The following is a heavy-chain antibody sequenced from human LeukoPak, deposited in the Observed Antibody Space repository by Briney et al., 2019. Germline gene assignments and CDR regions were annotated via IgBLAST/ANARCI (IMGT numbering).Heavy chain of an antibody. CDR1: GGSISSSTYY. Sequence: SETLSLTCTVSGGSISSSTYYWGWIRQAPGKGLEWIGSIYYSGSTYYNPSLESRVTISVDTPKNQFSLELNSVTAADTAMYYCARPGVQWYGELTYFDYWGQGTLVTVSS. V-gene: IGHV4-39*01. CDR3: ARPGVQWYGELTYFDY. CDR2: IYYSGST. D-gene: IGHD3-10*01. J-gene: IGHJ4*02.